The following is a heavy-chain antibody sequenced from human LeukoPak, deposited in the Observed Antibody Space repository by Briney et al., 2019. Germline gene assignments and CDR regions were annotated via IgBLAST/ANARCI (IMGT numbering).Heavy chain of an antibody. V-gene: IGHV4-34*01. D-gene: IGHD6-13*01. CDR2: INHSGST. Sequence: KTSETLSLTCAVYGGSFSGYYWSWIRQPPGKGLEWIGEINHSGSTNYNPSLKSRVTISVDTSKNKFSLKLSSVTAADTAVYYCARGAAGFNGRSHGLTRTEGFDYWGQGTLVTVSS. J-gene: IGHJ4*02. CDR1: GGSFSGYY. CDR3: ARGAAGFNGRSHGLTRTEGFDY.